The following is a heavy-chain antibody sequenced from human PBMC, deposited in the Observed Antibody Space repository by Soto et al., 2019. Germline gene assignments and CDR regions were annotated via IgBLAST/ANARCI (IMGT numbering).Heavy chain of an antibody. D-gene: IGHD3-16*02. J-gene: IGHJ4*02. CDR2: IRSKAYGGTT. CDR3: TKNHMITFGGVIVSY. V-gene: IGHV3-49*03. Sequence: GESLKISCTASGFTFGDYAMSWFRQAPGKGLEWVGFIRSKAYGGTTEYAASVKGRFTISRDDSKSIAYLQMNSLKTEDTAVYYCTKNHMITFGGVIVSYWGQGTLVTVSS. CDR1: GFTFGDYA.